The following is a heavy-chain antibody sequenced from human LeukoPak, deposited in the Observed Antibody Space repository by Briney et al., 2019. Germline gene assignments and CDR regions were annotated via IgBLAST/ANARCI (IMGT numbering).Heavy chain of an antibody. Sequence: GASVKVSCKASGGTFSSYAISWVRQAPGQGLEWMGGIIPIFGTANYAQKFQGRVTITTDESTSTAYMELSSLRSEDTALYYCAKDIMGYSYAGIIDYWGQGTLVTVSS. V-gene: IGHV1-69*05. CDR1: GGTFSSYA. J-gene: IGHJ4*02. CDR2: IIPIFGTA. CDR3: AKDIMGYSYAGIIDY. D-gene: IGHD5-18*01.